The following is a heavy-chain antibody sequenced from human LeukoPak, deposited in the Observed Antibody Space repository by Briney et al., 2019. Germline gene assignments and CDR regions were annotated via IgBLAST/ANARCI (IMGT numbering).Heavy chain of an antibody. J-gene: IGHJ4*02. Sequence: SETLSLTCTVSGGSISSGDYYWSWIRQSPGKGLEWIGYIYYGESTFHNPSLKSRVTISLDTSKNQFSLKLSSVTAADTAVYYCARDRGLPWELLLWGQGTPVTVSS. D-gene: IGHD1-26*01. V-gene: IGHV4-30-4*08. CDR3: ARDRGLPWELLL. CDR2: IYYGEST. CDR1: GGSISSGDYY.